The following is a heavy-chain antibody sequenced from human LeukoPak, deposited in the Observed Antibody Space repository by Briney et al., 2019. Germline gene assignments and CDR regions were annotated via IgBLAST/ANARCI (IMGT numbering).Heavy chain of an antibody. D-gene: IGHD6-13*01. CDR3: ARDPPYGSSWSFGDY. Sequence: ASVKVSCKVSGNTLTELSMHWVRQAPGKGLEWMGRFDPEDGETIYAQKFQGRVAMTEDTSTDTAYMELSSLRSDDTAVYYCARDPPYGSSWSFGDYWGQGTLVTVSS. J-gene: IGHJ4*02. V-gene: IGHV1-24*01. CDR1: GNTLTELS. CDR2: FDPEDGET.